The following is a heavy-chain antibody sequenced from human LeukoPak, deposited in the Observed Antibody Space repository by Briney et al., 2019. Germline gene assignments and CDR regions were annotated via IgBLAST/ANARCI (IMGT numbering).Heavy chain of an antibody. CDR3: ARGRTYDFWTRETDENWFDP. CDR2: IIPIFGTA. V-gene: IGHV1-69*06. J-gene: IGHJ5*02. Sequence: GASVKVSCKASGGTFSSYAISWVQQAPGQGLEWMGGIIPIFGTANYAQKFQGRVTITADKSTSTAYMELSSLRSEDTAVYYCARGRTYDFWTRETDENWFDPWGQGTLVTVSS. D-gene: IGHD3-3*01. CDR1: GGTFSSYA.